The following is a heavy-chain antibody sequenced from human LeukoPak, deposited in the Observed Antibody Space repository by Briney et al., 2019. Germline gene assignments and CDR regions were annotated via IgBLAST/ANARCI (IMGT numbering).Heavy chain of an antibody. CDR1: GFTVSTYG. D-gene: IGHD6-6*01. V-gene: IGHV3-66*01. CDR3: ARAPSIAARRPPNKLYYMDV. Sequence: GSLRLSCAASGFTVSTYGMSWVRRAPGKGLEWVSLIYSGGSTYYADSVKGRFTISRDNSKNTLYLQMNSLRAEDTAVYYCARAPSIAARRPPNKLYYMDVWGKGTTVTVSS. J-gene: IGHJ6*03. CDR2: IYSGGST.